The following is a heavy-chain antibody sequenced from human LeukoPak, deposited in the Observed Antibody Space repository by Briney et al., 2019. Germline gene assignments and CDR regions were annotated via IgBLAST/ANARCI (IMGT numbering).Heavy chain of an antibody. J-gene: IGHJ3*02. CDR2: ILSDGSKE. Sequence: GGSLRLSCAASGFTFSSYGMHWVRQAPGKGLEWVAVILSDGSKEFYTDSVKGRFTISRDNSKNTLYLQMNSLRAEDTAVYYCAKDPNGDYIGTFDIWGQGTMVTVSS. CDR1: GFTFSSYG. D-gene: IGHD4-17*01. CDR3: AKDPNGDYIGTFDI. V-gene: IGHV3-33*06.